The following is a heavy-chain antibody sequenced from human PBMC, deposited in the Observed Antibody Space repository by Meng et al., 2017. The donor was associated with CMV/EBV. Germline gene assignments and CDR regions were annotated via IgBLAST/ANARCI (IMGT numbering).Heavy chain of an antibody. CDR3: AREFNYYYYMDV. CDR2: INPNSGGT. V-gene: IGHV1-2*02. CDR1: GYTFTGYY. Sequence: QVQLGHAGAEVKKPGASVKVSCKASGYTFTGYYMHWVRQAPGQGLEWMGWINPNSGGTNYAQKFQGRVTMTRDTSISTAYMELSRLRSDDTAVYYCAREFNYYYYMDVWGKGTTVTVSS. J-gene: IGHJ6*03.